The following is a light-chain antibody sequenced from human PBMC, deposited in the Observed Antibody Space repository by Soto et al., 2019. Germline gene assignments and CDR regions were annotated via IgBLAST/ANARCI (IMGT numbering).Light chain of an antibody. CDR1: QSVSSSY. J-gene: IGKJ5*01. CDR2: GAS. Sequence: EIVLTPSPGTLSLSPGDRATLSCRASQSVSSSYLAWDQQTPGQAPRLLIYGASSRATGIPDRFSGSGSGTDFTLTISSLEPEDFAVYYCQQRSSWPITFGQGTRLEIK. CDR3: QQRSSWPIT. V-gene: IGKV3D-20*02.